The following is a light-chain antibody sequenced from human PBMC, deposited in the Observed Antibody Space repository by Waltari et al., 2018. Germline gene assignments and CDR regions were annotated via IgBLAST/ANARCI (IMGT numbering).Light chain of an antibody. Sequence: DIVMTQSPLSLPVTPGEPASISCRSSQSLLHSNGYNYLDWYLQKPGQSPQLLIYLGSYRASGVPDRFSGSGSGTDFTLKISRVEAEDVGVYYCMQALLTPLICGGGTKVEIK. CDR1: QSLLHSNGYNY. J-gene: IGKJ4*01. CDR3: MQALLTPLI. CDR2: LGS. V-gene: IGKV2-28*01.